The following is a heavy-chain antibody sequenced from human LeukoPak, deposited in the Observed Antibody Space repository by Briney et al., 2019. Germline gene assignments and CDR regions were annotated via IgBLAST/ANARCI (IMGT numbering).Heavy chain of an antibody. D-gene: IGHD1-26*01. CDR3: AKDQRGAFDY. CDR2: ISGSGGST. CDR1: GLTLSSYA. V-gene: IGHV3-23*01. Sequence: PRGSLRPSCAASGLTLSSYAMRSGRQSPRKGLGWVSDISGSGGSTYFADSVKGRFTISRDKSKNTLYLQMNSLRAEDTAVYYCAKDQRGAFDYWGQGTLVTVSS. J-gene: IGHJ4*02.